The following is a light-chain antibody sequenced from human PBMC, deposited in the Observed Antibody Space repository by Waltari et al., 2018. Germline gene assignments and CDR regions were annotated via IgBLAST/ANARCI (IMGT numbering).Light chain of an antibody. CDR2: EVS. V-gene: IGLV2-14*01. CDR1: SSDVGAYNF. Sequence: QSALTQPASVSGSPGQSITISCTGTSSDVGAYNFVSWYQQPPGKPPKLMIHEVSNRPSGVSNRFSGSKSGHTASLTISALQAEDEADYHCSSYTRSDTYVFGAGTKVTVL. J-gene: IGLJ1*01. CDR3: SSYTRSDTYV.